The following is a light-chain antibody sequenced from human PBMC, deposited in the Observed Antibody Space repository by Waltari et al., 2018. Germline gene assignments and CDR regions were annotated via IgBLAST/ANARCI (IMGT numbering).Light chain of an antibody. CDR3: SSYTTSDTLI. CDR1: SSDVGGYNY. CDR2: GVT. Sequence: QSALTQPASVSGSPGQSLTISCTGTSSDVGGYNYVSWYQQHPGGAPRLMIYGVTNRPSGFLLRFSGSKSGNTASLTISGLQPEDEAYYYCSSYTTSDTLIFAGGTKLTVL. J-gene: IGLJ2*01. V-gene: IGLV2-14*03.